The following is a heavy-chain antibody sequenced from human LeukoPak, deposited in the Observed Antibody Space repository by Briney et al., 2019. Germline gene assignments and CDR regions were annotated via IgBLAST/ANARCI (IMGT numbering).Heavy chain of an antibody. V-gene: IGHV4-38-2*02. CDR1: GYSISSGYY. CDR3: ARDSWPEVVRFDP. Sequence: SETLSLTCTVSGYSISSGYYWGWIRQPPGKGLEWIGSIYHGGSTYYNPSLKSRVTISVDTSKNQFSLKLSSVTAADTAVYFCARDSWPEVVRFDPWGQGTLVTVSS. D-gene: IGHD1-14*01. J-gene: IGHJ5*02. CDR2: IYHGGST.